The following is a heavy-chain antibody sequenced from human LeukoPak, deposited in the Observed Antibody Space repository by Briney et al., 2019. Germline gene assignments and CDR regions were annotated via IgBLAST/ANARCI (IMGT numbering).Heavy chain of an antibody. V-gene: IGHV5-51*01. CDR2: IYPGDSDT. CDR3: ASSDYDYGGNFDY. J-gene: IGHJ4*02. D-gene: IGHD4-23*01. CDR1: GYSFTSYW. Sequence: GESLKISCKGSGYSFTSYWIGWLRQMPGKGLEWMGFIYPGDSDTRYSPSFQGQVTISADKSISTAYLQWSSLKASHTAMYYCASSDYDYGGNFDYWGQGTLVTVSS.